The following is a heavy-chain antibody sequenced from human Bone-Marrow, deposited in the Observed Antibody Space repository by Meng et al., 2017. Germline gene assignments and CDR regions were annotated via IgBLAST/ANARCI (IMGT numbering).Heavy chain of an antibody. Sequence: AQVVQAWAAGEKPGSSVKVSCKASGGTFSSYAISWVRQAPGQGLEWMGGIIPIFGTANYAQKFQGRVTITADKSTSTAYMELSSLRSEDTAVYYCARTNWEDWYFDLWGRGTLVTVSS. CDR3: ARTNWEDWYFDL. V-gene: IGHV1-69*06. J-gene: IGHJ2*01. CDR2: IIPIFGTA. D-gene: IGHD1-1*01. CDR1: GGTFSSYA.